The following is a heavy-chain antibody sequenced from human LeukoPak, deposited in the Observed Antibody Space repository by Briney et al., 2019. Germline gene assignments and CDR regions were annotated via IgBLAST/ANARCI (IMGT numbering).Heavy chain of an antibody. CDR3: AREISEYFVVVPAQHLNDY. V-gene: IGHV3-30-3*01. Sequence: PGGSLRLSCAASGFTFSSYAMHWVRQAPGKGLEWVAVISYDGSNKYYADSVKGRFTISRDNSKNTLYLQMNSLRAEDTAVYYCAREISEYFVVVPAQHLNDYWGQGTLVTVSS. CDR2: ISYDGSNK. J-gene: IGHJ4*02. D-gene: IGHD2-2*01. CDR1: GFTFSSYA.